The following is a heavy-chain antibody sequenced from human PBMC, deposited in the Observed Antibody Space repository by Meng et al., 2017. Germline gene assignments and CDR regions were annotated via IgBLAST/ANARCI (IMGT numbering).Heavy chain of an antibody. CDR2: IRSKAYGGTT. CDR3: AKDRYGSSSWFSFYYYYGMDV. V-gene: IGHV3-71*01. CDR1: GFTFSSYW. D-gene: IGHD6-13*01. Sequence: GESLKISCAASGFTFSSYWMSWVRQAPGKGLEWVGFIRSKAYGGTTEYAASVKGRFTISRDDSKSIAYLQMNSLRAEDTAVYYCAKDRYGSSSWFSFYYYYGMDVWGQGTTVTVSS. J-gene: IGHJ6*02.